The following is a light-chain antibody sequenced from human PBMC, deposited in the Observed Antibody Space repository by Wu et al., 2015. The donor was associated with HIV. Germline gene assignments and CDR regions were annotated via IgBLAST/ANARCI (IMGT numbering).Light chain of an antibody. V-gene: IGKV3-20*01. J-gene: IGKJ1*01. CDR1: QSISSIY. CDR2: GGS. Sequence: TLSCRASQSISSIYLAWYQQKPGQXPRXLMYGGSYRATGIPDRFSGSESGTDFTLTISRLEPEDFAVYYCLQYGNSPRTFGQGTKVEIK. CDR3: LQYGNSPRT.